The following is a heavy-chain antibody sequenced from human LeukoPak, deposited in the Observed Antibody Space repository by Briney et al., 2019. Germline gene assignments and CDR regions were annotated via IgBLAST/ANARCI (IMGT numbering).Heavy chain of an antibody. CDR1: GGSISSYY. D-gene: IGHD5-24*01. Sequence: PSETLSLTCTVSGGSISSYYWSWIRQPPGKGLEWIGYTYYSGSTNYNPSLKSRVTISVDTSKNQFSLKLSSVTAADTAVYYCARVGLGYNWLDYWGQGTLVTVSS. J-gene: IGHJ4*02. CDR2: TYYSGST. CDR3: ARVGLGYNWLDY. V-gene: IGHV4-59*01.